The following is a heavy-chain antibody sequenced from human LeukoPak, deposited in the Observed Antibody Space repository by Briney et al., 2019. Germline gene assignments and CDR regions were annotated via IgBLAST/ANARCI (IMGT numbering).Heavy chain of an antibody. V-gene: IGHV4-59*08. D-gene: IGHD7-27*01. J-gene: IGHJ4*02. CDR2: IYYSGST. Sequence: SETLSLTCTVSGGSITNYFWSWFRQPPGKGLEWIGYIYYSGSTDYNPSLKSRISISVDTSKKQFSLILSSVTAADTAVYYCARGANWGSPDYWGQGTLVTVSS. CDR1: GGSITNYF. CDR3: ARGANWGSPDY.